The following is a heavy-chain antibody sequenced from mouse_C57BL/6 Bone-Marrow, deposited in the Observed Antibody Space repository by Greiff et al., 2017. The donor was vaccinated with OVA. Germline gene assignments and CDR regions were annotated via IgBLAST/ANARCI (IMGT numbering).Heavy chain of an antibody. CDR2: ISDGGSYT. Sequence: EVQLQESGGGLVKPGGSLKLSCAASGFTFSSYAMSWVRQTPEKRLEWVATISDGGSYTYYPDNVKGRFTISRDNAKNNLYLQMSHLKSEDTAMYYCARDRGRAWFAYWGQGTLVTVSA. CDR3: ARDRGRAWFAY. CDR1: GFTFSSYA. D-gene: IGHD3-1*01. J-gene: IGHJ3*01. V-gene: IGHV5-4*01.